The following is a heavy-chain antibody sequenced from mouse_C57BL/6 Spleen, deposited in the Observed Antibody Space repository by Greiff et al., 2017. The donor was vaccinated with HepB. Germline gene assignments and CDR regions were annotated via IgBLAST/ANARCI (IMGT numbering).Heavy chain of an antibody. CDR3: ARGWFDY. V-gene: IGHV1-18*01. J-gene: IGHJ2*01. CDR1: GYTFTDYN. D-gene: IGHD2-3*01. CDR2: INPNNGGT. Sequence: EVKLQQSGPELVKPGASVKIPCKASGYTFTDYNIDWVKQSHGKSLEWIGDINPNNGGTIYNQKFKGKATLTVDKSSSTAYMELRSLTSEDTAVYYCARGWFDYWGQGTTLTVSS.